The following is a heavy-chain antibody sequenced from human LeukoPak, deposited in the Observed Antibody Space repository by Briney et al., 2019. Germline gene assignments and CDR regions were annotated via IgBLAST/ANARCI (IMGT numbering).Heavy chain of an antibody. CDR1: GASISNYY. CDR2: VYDTGST. J-gene: IGHJ4*02. V-gene: IGHV4-59*01. CDR3: ARDSTPGYDSSGYFDY. Sequence: SETLSLTCTVSGASISNYYWSWIRQPPGKGLEWIGYVYDTGSTNYNASLKSRVTISVDTSKNQFSLKLSSVTAADTAVYYCARDSTPGYDSSGYFDYWGQGTLVTVSS. D-gene: IGHD3-22*01.